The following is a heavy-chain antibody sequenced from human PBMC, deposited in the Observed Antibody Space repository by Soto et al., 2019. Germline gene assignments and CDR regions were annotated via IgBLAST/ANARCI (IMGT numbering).Heavy chain of an antibody. CDR3: ARLIRITIFGVGISDY. V-gene: IGHV4-39*01. D-gene: IGHD3-3*01. J-gene: IGHJ4*02. CDR1: GGSISSSSYY. CDR2: IYYSGST. Sequence: SETLSLTCTVSGGSISSSSYYWGWIRQPPGKGLEWIGSIYYSGSTYYNPSLKSRVTISVDTSKNQFSLRLSSVTAADTAVYYCARLIRITIFGVGISDYWGQGTLVTVSS.